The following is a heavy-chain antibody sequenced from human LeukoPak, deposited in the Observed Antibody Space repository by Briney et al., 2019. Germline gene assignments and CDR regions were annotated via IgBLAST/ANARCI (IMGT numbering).Heavy chain of an antibody. CDR3: ARVSISATGTKVNFDY. V-gene: IGHV1-8*01. CDR1: GYTFIGYD. Sequence: ASVKVSCKASGYTFIGYDINWLRQATGQGLEWMGWMNPNSGNTGYAQTFQGRVTMTTDSSISTAYMELSSLRSEDTAVYYCARVSISATGTKVNFDYWGQGSQVTVSS. D-gene: IGHD6-6*01. CDR2: MNPNSGNT. J-gene: IGHJ4*02.